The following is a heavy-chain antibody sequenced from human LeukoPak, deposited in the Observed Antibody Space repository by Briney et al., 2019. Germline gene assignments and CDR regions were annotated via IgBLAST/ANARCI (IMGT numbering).Heavy chain of an antibody. Sequence: GGCLRLSCTASGFTFSNAWMSWVRQAPGKGLEWVSYISSRGSAIYYADSVKGRFTISRDNAKNSLYLQMNSLRADDTAVYYCARGGHDPGIPFDIWGQGTMVTVSS. V-gene: IGHV3-11*04. CDR2: ISSRGSAI. D-gene: IGHD1-1*01. CDR1: GFTFSNAW. J-gene: IGHJ3*02. CDR3: ARGGHDPGIPFDI.